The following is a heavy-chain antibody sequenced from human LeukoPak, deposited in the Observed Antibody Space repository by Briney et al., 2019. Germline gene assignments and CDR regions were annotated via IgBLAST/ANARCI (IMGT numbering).Heavy chain of an antibody. D-gene: IGHD3-9*01. J-gene: IGHJ5*02. CDR3: AREGVLRYFDWLSHNWFDP. Sequence: ASVKVSCKASGYTFTGYYMHWVRQAPGQGLEWMGWINPNSGGTNYAQKFQGRVTMTRDTSISTAYMELSRLRSDDTAVYYCAREGVLRYFDWLSHNWFDPWGQGTLVTVSS. CDR1: GYTFTGYY. CDR2: INPNSGGT. V-gene: IGHV1-2*02.